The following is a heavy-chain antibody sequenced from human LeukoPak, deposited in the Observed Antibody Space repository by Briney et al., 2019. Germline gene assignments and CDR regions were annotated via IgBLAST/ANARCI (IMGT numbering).Heavy chain of an antibody. D-gene: IGHD4-17*01. Sequence: GGSLRLSCAASGFTVSSKYMSWVRQAPGKGLEWVSVIYIDGGTYYADSVKGRFTISRDNSKNTLYLQMNSLRAEDTAVYYCAKDQRSGDYALDYWGQGTLVTVSS. CDR3: AKDQRSGDYALDY. CDR1: GFTVSSKY. V-gene: IGHV3-53*01. J-gene: IGHJ4*02. CDR2: IYIDGGT.